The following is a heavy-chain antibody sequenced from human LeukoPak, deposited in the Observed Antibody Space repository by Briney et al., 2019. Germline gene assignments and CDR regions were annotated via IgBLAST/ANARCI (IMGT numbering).Heavy chain of an antibody. Sequence: QPGGSLRLSCAASGFTFSSYAMHWVRQAPGKGLEWVANIKQDGSEKYYVDSVKGRFTISRDNAKNSLYLQMNSLRAEDTAVYYCARVRYYYDSSARTAGDAFDIWGQGTMVTVSS. CDR2: IKQDGSEK. D-gene: IGHD3-22*01. CDR3: ARVRYYYDSSARTAGDAFDI. CDR1: GFTFSSYA. V-gene: IGHV3-7*01. J-gene: IGHJ3*02.